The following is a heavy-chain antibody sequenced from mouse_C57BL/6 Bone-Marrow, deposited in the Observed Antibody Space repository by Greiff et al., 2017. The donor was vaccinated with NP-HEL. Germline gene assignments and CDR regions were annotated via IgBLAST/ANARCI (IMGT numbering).Heavy chain of an antibody. CDR1: GYTFTDYY. Sequence: QVQLQQSGAELVRPGASVKLSCKASGYTFTDYYINWVKQRPGQGLEWIARIYPGSGNTYYNEKFKGKATLTAEKSSSTAYMQLSSLTSEDSAVYFCARLYDYARVDYWGQGTTLTVSS. D-gene: IGHD2-4*01. V-gene: IGHV1-76*01. J-gene: IGHJ2*01. CDR2: IYPGSGNT. CDR3: ARLYDYARVDY.